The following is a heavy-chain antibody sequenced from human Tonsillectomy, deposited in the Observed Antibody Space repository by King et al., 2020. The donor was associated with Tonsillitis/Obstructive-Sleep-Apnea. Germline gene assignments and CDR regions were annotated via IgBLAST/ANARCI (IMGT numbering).Heavy chain of an antibody. CDR1: GYSFTSYG. V-gene: IGHV5-51*01. CDR2: ILPGASDT. CDR3: ARQTYGDQRGFDY. J-gene: IGHJ4*02. D-gene: IGHD4-17*01. Sequence: QLVQSGAEVKKPGESLKISCKGSGYSFTSYGIGWMRQLPGNGLEWMAIILPGASDTRYSPSFQGQDTISAAKAISTAYLQWSSLKAPDTAMYYCARQTYGDQRGFDYWGQGTLVTVSS.